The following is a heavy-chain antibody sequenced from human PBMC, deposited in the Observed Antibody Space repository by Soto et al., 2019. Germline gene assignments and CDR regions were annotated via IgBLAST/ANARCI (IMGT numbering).Heavy chain of an antibody. D-gene: IGHD2-2*02. CDR2: ISSSSSYT. J-gene: IGHJ4*02. CDR1: GFTFSDYY. CDR3: ARDVGYCSSTSCYNPSPYFDY. Sequence: PGGSLRLSCAASGFTFSDYYMSWIRQAPGKGLEWVSYISSSSSYTNYADSVKGRFTISRDNAKNSLYLQMNSLRAEDTAVYYCARDVGYCSSTSCYNPSPYFDYWGQGTLVTVSS. V-gene: IGHV3-11*06.